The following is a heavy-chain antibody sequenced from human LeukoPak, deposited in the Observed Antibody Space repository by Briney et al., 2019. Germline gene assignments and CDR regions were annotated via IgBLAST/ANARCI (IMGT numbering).Heavy chain of an antibody. Sequence: GGSLRLSCAASGFTFSSYAMGWVRQAPGKGLEWVSAISGSGGSTYYADSVKGRFTISRDNSKNTLYLQMNSLRAEDTAVYYCAKDQMYYDFWSGYYYYMDVWGKGTTVTVSS. J-gene: IGHJ6*03. CDR3: AKDQMYYDFWSGYYYYMDV. CDR2: ISGSGGST. V-gene: IGHV3-23*01. CDR1: GFTFSSYA. D-gene: IGHD3-3*01.